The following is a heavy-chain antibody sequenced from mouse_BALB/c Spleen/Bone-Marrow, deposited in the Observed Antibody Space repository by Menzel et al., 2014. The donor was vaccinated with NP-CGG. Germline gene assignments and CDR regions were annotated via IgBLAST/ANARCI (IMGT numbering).Heavy chain of an antibody. CDR3: ARYYGNYSGYFDV. CDR2: ISGGSSTI. Sequence: EVMLVESGGGLVQPGGSRKLSCAASGFTFSSFGMHWVRQAPEKGLEWVAYISGGSSTIYYADTVKGRFTISRDNPKNTLFLQMTSLRSEDTAMYYCARYYGNYSGYFDVWGAGTTVTVSS. CDR1: GFTFSSFG. D-gene: IGHD2-1*01. V-gene: IGHV5-17*02. J-gene: IGHJ1*01.